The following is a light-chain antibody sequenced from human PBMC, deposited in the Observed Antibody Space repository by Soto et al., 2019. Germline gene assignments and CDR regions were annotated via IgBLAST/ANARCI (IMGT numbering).Light chain of an antibody. Sequence: QSALTQPASVSGSPGQSITISCTGTSSDVGGYNYVSWYQQHPGKAPKHMIYEVTNRPSGVSSRFSGSRSGNTASLTISGLQADDEADYYCSSYTTSNTLVVFGGGTKVTVL. V-gene: IGLV2-14*01. CDR1: SSDVGGYNY. J-gene: IGLJ2*01. CDR2: EVT. CDR3: SSYTTSNTLVV.